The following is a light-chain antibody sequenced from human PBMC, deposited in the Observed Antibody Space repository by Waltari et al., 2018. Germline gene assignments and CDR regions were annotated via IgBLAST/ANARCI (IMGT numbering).Light chain of an antibody. Sequence: QSALTQPASVSGSPGQSITISCAGTANVVGKYNLVSWYQQHPGKAPKLIIYEVTKRPSGVSNRFAASKSGIAASLTISVLQAEDEAECYCFSYAGRFSFVFGTGTQVTV. CDR2: EVT. V-gene: IGLV2-23*02. CDR3: FSYAGRFSFV. J-gene: IGLJ1*01. CDR1: ANVVGKYNL.